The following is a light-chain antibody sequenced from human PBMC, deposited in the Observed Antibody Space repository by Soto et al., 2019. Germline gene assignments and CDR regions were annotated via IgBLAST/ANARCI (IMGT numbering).Light chain of an antibody. CDR3: QQYSTWWT. J-gene: IGKJ1*01. V-gene: IGKV3-11*01. CDR1: QSVSSY. CDR2: DAS. Sequence: EIVFTHSASTLSLSTGERATLSCRASQSVSSYLAWYQQKPGQAPRLLIYDASNRATGIPARFSGSGSGTEFTLTISSLQPDDFAAYYCQQYSTWWTFGQGTKV.